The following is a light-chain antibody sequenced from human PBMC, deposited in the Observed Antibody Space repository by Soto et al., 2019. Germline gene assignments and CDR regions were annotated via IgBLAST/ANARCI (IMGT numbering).Light chain of an antibody. Sequence: QSALTQPPSASESPGQSVTISCTGTSSDVGGSNFVSWYQQHPGKAPKVIISEVSKRPSGVPDRFSGSKSGNTASLTVSGLQAEDEAHYYCSSYAGSNSWVFGGGTKLTVL. CDR2: EVS. CDR1: SSDVGGSNF. V-gene: IGLV2-8*01. J-gene: IGLJ3*02. CDR3: SSYAGSNSWV.